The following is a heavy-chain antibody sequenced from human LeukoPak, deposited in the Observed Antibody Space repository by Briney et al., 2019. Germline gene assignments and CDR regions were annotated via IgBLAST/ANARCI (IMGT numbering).Heavy chain of an antibody. CDR2: IDNRGKT. CDR3: ARYSLIGNNDFDI. J-gene: IGHJ3*02. CDR1: GGPISSHY. Sequence: SETLSLTCTVSGGPISSHYWSWIRQPPRKGLEWIGYIDNRGKTNYNPSLMSRVTISADTSKHQFSLNVTSVTAADTAVYYCARYSLIGNNDFDIWGQGTMVTISS. V-gene: IGHV4-59*11. D-gene: IGHD1-20*01.